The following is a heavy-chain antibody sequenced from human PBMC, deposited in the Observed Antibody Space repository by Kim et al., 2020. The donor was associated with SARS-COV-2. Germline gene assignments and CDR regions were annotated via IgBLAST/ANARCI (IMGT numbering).Heavy chain of an antibody. J-gene: IGHJ5*02. CDR1: GGTFSSYA. CDR2: IIPILGIA. Sequence: SVKVSCKASGGTFSSYAISWVRQAPGQGLEWMGRIIPILGIANYAQKFQGRVTITADKSTSTAYMELSSLRSEDTAVYYCARAIVVVPAAIGWFDPWGQGTLVTVSS. V-gene: IGHV1-69*04. D-gene: IGHD2-2*02. CDR3: ARAIVVVPAAIGWFDP.